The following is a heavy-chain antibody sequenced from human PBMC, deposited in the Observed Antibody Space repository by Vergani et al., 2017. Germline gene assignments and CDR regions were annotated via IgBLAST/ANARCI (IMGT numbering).Heavy chain of an antibody. Sequence: QVQLQQWGAGLLKPSETLSLTCAVYGGSFSGYYWSWIRQPPGKGLEWLGEINHSGSPNYNPSLKSRVTISVDTSKNQFSLKLSSVTAADTAVYYCARGYYDYVWGSYRQGAFDYWGQGTLVTVSS. J-gene: IGHJ4*02. CDR1: GGSFSGYY. CDR3: ARGYYDYVWGSYRQGAFDY. CDR2: INHSGSP. D-gene: IGHD3-16*02. V-gene: IGHV4-34*01.